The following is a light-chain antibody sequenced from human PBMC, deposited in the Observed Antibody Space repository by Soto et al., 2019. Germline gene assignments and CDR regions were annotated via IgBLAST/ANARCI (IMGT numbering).Light chain of an antibody. J-gene: IGKJ1*01. Sequence: DINVTQALSSLSATINDRVNXXCRASQGISNYLAWYQQKPGKVPKLLIYAASTLQSGVPSRFSGSGSGTDFTLTISSLQPEDVATYYCQMDNSAPRAFCQGTKVDIK. CDR1: QGISNY. CDR3: QMDNSAPRA. CDR2: AAS. V-gene: IGKV1-27*01.